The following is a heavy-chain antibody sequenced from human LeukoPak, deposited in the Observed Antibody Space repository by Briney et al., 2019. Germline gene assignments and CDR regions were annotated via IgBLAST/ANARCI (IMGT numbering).Heavy chain of an antibody. CDR3: ARGRSSMVRGYYYYYMDV. Sequence: SETLSLTCTVSGGSISSSSYYWGWIRQPPGKGLEWIGSIYYSGSTCYNPSLKSRVTISVDTSKNQFSLKLSSVTAADTAVYYCARGRSSMVRGYYYYYMDVWGKGTTVTISS. V-gene: IGHV4-39*07. J-gene: IGHJ6*03. D-gene: IGHD3-10*01. CDR1: GGSISSSSYY. CDR2: IYYSGST.